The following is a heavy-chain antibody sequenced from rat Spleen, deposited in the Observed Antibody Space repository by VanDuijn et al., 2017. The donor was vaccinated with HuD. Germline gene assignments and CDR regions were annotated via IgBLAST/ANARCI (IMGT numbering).Heavy chain of an antibody. CDR2: ISYDGGST. V-gene: IGHV5-22*01. CDR1: GFTFSDYG. CDR3: ARHYGYNPYYFDY. D-gene: IGHD1-9*01. J-gene: IGHJ2*01. Sequence: EVQLMESGGGLVQPGRSLKLSCAASGFTFSDYGMAWVLQAPTKGLEWVASISYDGGSTYYRDSVKGRFTISRDNAKSTLYLQMNSLRSEDTATYYCARHYGYNPYYFDYWGQGVMVTVSS.